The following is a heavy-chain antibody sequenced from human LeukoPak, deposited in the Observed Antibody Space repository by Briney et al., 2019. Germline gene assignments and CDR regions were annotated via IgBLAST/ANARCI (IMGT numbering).Heavy chain of an antibody. D-gene: IGHD7-27*01. J-gene: IGHJ4*02. V-gene: IGHV1-24*01. Sequence: ASVKVSCKVSGYNLIELSMHWVRQTPGKGLEWMGGFDPEDAKTIYAPRFQGRVTMTEDTATDTAYLELTSLRSEDTAVYYCAKPLTGVSSDYFDYWGQGTLVTVSS. CDR2: FDPEDAKT. CDR1: GYNLIELS. CDR3: AKPLTGVSSDYFDY.